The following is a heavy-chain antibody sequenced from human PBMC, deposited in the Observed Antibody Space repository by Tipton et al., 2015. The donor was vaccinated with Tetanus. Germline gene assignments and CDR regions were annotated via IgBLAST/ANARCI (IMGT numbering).Heavy chain of an antibody. V-gene: IGHV1-18*01. CDR1: GYTFTSYG. Sequence: QSGAEVKKPGASVKVSCKASGYTFTSYGISWVRQAPGQGLEWMGWISAYNGNTNYAQKLQGRVTMTTDTSTSTAYMELRSLRSDDTAVDYCARTLRSYYYYYGMDVWGQGTTVTVSS. CDR3: ARTLRSYYYYYGMDV. CDR2: ISAYNGNT. J-gene: IGHJ6*02. D-gene: IGHD2-15*01.